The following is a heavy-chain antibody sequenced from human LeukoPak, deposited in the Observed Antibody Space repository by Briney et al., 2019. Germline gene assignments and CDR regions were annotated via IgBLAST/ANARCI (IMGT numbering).Heavy chain of an antibody. CDR2: INHSGST. V-gene: IGHV4-34*01. D-gene: IGHD4-23*01. J-gene: IGHJ4*02. CDR1: GGSFSGYY. CDR3: ASPRGTVVTGPFGY. Sequence: SETLSLTCAVYGGSFSGYYWSWIRQPPGKGLEWIGEINHSGSTNYNPPLKSRVTISVDTSKNQFSLKLSSVTAADTAVYYCASPRGTVVTGPFGYWGQGTLVTVSS.